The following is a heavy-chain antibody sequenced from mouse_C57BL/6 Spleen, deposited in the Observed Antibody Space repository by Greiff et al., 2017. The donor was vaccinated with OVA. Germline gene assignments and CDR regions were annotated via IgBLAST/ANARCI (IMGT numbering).Heavy chain of an antibody. CDR3: ARGCDYSNIDY. Sequence: QVQLQQPGAELVKPGASVKLSCKASGYTFTSYWMHWVKQRPGQGLEWIGMIHPNSGSTNYNEKFKSKATLTVDKSSSTAYMRLSSLTSEDSAVDYGARGCDYSNIDYWGQGTTLTVSS. J-gene: IGHJ2*01. CDR1: GYTFTSYW. D-gene: IGHD2-5*01. CDR2: IHPNSGST. V-gene: IGHV1-64*01.